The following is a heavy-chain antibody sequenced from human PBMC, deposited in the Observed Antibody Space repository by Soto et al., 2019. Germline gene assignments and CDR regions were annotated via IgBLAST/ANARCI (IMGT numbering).Heavy chain of an antibody. D-gene: IGHD6-19*01. J-gene: IGHJ4*02. CDR1: GFSFSIYN. V-gene: IGHV3-21*01. Sequence: EVQLVESGGGLVRPGGSLRLSCAASGFSFSIYNMSWVRQAPGKGLEWVSFISSSSNYIYYADSVKGRFTISRDNAKNSLFLQMNNLRAEDTAVYFCARDERSVAVAPFFDYWGQGNQVTVSS. CDR3: ARDERSVAVAPFFDY. CDR2: ISSSSNYI.